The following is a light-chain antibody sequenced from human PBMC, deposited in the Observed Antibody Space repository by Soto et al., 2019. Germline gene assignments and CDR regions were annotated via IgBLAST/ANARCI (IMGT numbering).Light chain of an antibody. J-gene: IGKJ5*01. Sequence: DIQMTQSPSTLSASVGDRVTITCRASQSISSWLAWYQQKPGKAPKLLIYDASSLESGVPSRFTGNQSGTEFTLTITSLQPEDFATDYCQQVKNYPITFGQGTGLESK. V-gene: IGKV1-5*01. CDR3: QQVKNYPIT. CDR1: QSISSW. CDR2: DAS.